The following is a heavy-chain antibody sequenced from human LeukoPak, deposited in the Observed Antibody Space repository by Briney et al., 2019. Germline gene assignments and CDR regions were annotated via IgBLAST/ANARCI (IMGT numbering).Heavy chain of an antibody. Sequence: SETLSLTCTVSGGSISTYYWSWIRRPPGKGLEWIAYIHASGLTNYNPSLKSRITISVDTPKNQFSLKLSSVTAADTAVYYCAIHDAGIEARPFDNWGQGTLVTVSS. J-gene: IGHJ4*02. CDR1: GGSISTYY. CDR3: AIHDAGIEARPFDN. V-gene: IGHV4-4*09. D-gene: IGHD6-6*01. CDR2: IHASGLT.